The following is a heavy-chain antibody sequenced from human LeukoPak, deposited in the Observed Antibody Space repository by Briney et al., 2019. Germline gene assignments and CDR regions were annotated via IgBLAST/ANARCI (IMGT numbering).Heavy chain of an antibody. D-gene: IGHD3-10*02. CDR1: GESLSGFY. V-gene: IGHV4-34*01. CDR2: INQSGSA. Sequence: SETLSLTCAVYGESLSGFYWNWIRQPPGKGLEWIGEINQSGSANYNPSLKSRVTVSVDNFKSHFSLKLSSVTAADTAVYYCARHVLSARYFDYWGQGTLVTVSS. J-gene: IGHJ4*02. CDR3: ARHVLSARYFDY.